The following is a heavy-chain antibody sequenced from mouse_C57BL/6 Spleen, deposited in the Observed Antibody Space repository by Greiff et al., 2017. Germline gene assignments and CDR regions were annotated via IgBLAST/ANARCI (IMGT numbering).Heavy chain of an antibody. J-gene: IGHJ3*01. CDR1: GFTFSSYT. CDR2: ISGGGGNT. CDR3: ARGKGYDDGFAY. V-gene: IGHV5-9*01. D-gene: IGHD2-2*01. Sequence: EVMLVESGGGLVKPGGSLKLSCAASGFTFSSYTMSWVRQTPEKRLEWVATISGGGGNTYYPDSVKGRFTISRDNAKNTLYLQMSSLRSEDTALYYCARGKGYDDGFAYWGQGTLVTVSA.